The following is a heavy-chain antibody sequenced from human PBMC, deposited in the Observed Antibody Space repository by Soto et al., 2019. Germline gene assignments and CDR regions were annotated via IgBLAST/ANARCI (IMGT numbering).Heavy chain of an antibody. CDR2: IYWDDDK. CDR3: AHTKTKNVLLWFGDNSMPYYFDY. Sequence: SGPTLVNPTQPLTLTCTFSGFSLSTSGVGVGWIRQPPGKALEWLALIYWDDDKRYSPSLKSRLTITKDTSKNPVVLTMTNIDTVDTATYYCAHTKTKNVLLWFGDNSMPYYFDYWGQGTLVTVSS. CDR1: GFSLSTSGVG. D-gene: IGHD3-10*01. V-gene: IGHV2-5*02. J-gene: IGHJ4*02.